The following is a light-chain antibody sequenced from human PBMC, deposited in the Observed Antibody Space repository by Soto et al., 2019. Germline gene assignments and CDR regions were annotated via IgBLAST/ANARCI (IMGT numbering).Light chain of an antibody. J-gene: IGKJ4*01. CDR1: QSISSY. CDR2: AAS. V-gene: IGKV1-39*01. CDR3: QQSYNTPLT. Sequence: DIQMTQSPSSLSASVEDRVTISCRASQSISSYLNWYQQKPGKAPKLLIYAASSLQGGLPSRFSGSGSETDFTLTISSLQPEDFATYYCQQSYNTPLTFGGGTKVEIK.